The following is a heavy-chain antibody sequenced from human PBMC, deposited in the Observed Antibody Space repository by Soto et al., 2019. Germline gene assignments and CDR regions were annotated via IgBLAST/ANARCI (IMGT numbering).Heavy chain of an antibody. CDR3: ARRYGALFDY. V-gene: IGHV4-59*08. J-gene: IGHJ4*02. CDR2: IYYSGST. D-gene: IGHD4-17*01. CDR1: GGSISSYY. Sequence: QVQLQESGPGLVKPSETLSLTCTVSGGSISSYYWSWIRQPPGKGLEWIGYIYYSGSTNYNPSLKSRVTISVDTSKNQFSLKLNSVTAADTAVYYCARRYGALFDYWGQGTLVTVSS.